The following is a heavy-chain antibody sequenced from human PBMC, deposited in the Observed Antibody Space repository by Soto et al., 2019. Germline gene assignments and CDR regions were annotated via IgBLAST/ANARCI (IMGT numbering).Heavy chain of an antibody. CDR2: IYYSGST. CDR1: GGSISSGGYY. V-gene: IGHV4-31*03. J-gene: IGHJ5*02. Sequence: QVQLQESGPGLVKPSQTLSLTCTVSGGSISSGGYYWSWIRQHPGKGLEWIGYIYYSGSTYYNPSLKSRVTISVDTSKNQFSLKLSSVTAADTAVYYCARGAYYDFWSGWGGWFDPWGQGTLVTVSS. D-gene: IGHD3-3*01. CDR3: ARGAYYDFWSGWGGWFDP.